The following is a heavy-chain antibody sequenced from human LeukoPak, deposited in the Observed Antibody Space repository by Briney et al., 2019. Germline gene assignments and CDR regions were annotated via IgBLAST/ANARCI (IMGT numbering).Heavy chain of an antibody. CDR2: IYYSGST. V-gene: IGHV4-31*03. CDR3: ASSGYDWAFGY. J-gene: IGHJ4*02. D-gene: IGHD5-12*01. CDR1: GGSISSGGFY. Sequence: SQTLSLTCTVSGGSISSGGFYWTWIRQHPGKGLEWIGSIYYSGSTYYNPSLKSRLTISVDTSKNQFSLKLSSVTAADTAVYYCASSGYDWAFGYWGQGTLVTVSS.